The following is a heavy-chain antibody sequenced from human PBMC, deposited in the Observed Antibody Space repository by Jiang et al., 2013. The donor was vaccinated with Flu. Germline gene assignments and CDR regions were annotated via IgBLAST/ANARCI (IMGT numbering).Heavy chain of an antibody. J-gene: IGHJ4*02. CDR1: GFSLSPRGVS. CDR2: IYWDDDK. Sequence: KPTQTLTLTCTFSGFSLSPRGVSVGWIRQPPGKALEWLALIYWDDDKHYNPSLKSRLTVTKDTSKNQVVLTMTNMDPADTATYFCAHRRDSTDWFHPDFDYWGPREPWSPSP. D-gene: IGHD3-9*01. CDR3: AHRRDSTDWFHPDFDY. V-gene: IGHV2-5*02.